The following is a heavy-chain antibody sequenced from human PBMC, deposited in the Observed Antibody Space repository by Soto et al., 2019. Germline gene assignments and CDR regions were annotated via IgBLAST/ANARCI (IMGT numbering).Heavy chain of an antibody. D-gene: IGHD2-2*01. CDR1: GGSISSGGYS. CDR3: AIVPDY. Sequence: PSETLSLTCAVSGGSISSGGYSWSWIRQPPGKGLEWIGYMYHNGSTYYNPSLKSQVTISIDRSKNQLSLKLSSVTAADTAVYYCAIVPDYWGQGILVTVSS. J-gene: IGHJ4*02. V-gene: IGHV4-30-2*01. CDR2: MYHNGST.